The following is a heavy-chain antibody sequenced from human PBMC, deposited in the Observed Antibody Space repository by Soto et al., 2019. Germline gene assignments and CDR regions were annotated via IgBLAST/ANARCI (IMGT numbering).Heavy chain of an antibody. V-gene: IGHV3-15*01. CDR1: GFTFSNAW. CDR3: TEIEYSSSSGVYYFDY. J-gene: IGHJ4*02. Sequence: VGSLRLSCAASGFTFSNAWMSWVRQAPGKGLEWVGRIKSKTDGGTTDYAAPVKGRFTISRDDSKNTLYLQMNSLKTEDTAVYYCTEIEYSSSSGVYYFDYWGQGTLVTVPQ. CDR2: IKSKTDGGTT. D-gene: IGHD6-6*01.